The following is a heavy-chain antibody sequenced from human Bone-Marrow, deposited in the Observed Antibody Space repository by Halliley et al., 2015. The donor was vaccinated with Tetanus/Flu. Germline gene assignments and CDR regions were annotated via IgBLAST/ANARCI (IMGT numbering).Heavy chain of an antibody. CDR3: VKDLTLPENRGDYFEF. CDR1: GFTFSTFG. J-gene: IGHJ4*02. V-gene: IGHV3-30*18. D-gene: IGHD1-26*01. CDR2: ILYDGSQK. Sequence: SLRLSCVASGFTFSTFGMHWVRQAPGKGLEWVAVILYDGSQKYYGDSVKGRFSISRDNSKSTLYLQMNSLRPEDTAVYYCVKDLTLPENRGDYFEFWGQGTLVTVSS.